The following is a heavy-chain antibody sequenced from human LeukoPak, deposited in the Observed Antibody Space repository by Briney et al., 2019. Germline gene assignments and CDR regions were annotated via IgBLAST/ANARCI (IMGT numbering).Heavy chain of an antibody. D-gene: IGHD4-11*01. CDR2: IRYDGSNK. CDR3: AKDRDSNHQYFDY. J-gene: IGHJ4*02. Sequence: PGGSLRLSCAASGFSFSSYGMHWVRQAPGKGLEWVAFIRYDGSNKYYADSVKGRFTISRDNSKNTLYLQMNSLRAEDTAVYYCAKDRDSNHQYFDYWGQGTLVTVSS. CDR1: GFSFSSYG. V-gene: IGHV3-30*02.